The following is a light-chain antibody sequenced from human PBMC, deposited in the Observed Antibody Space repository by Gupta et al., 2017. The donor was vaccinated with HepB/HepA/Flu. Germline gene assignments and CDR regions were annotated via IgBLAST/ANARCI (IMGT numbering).Light chain of an antibody. CDR3: QQYYSTWPS. V-gene: IGKV4-1*01. J-gene: IGKJ2*03. CDR2: WAS. CDR1: QSVLHSSNNKNY. Sequence: DIVMMHSPHSPALSLVERATINCKSSQSVLHSSNNKNYLAWYQQKPGQPPKLLIYWASTRESGVPERISSSGSGADFTLTISSMHAEDVAVAYCQQYYSTWPSFGQGTKLEIK.